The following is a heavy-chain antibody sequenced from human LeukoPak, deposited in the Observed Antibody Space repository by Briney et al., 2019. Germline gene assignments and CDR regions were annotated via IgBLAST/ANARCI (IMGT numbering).Heavy chain of an antibody. Sequence: GGSLRLSCAASGFTFSSYWMSWGRQAPGKGLEWVANIKQDGSEKYYVDSVKGRFTISRDNAKNSLYLEMNSLRAEDTAVYYCVRERTNYYDSSGYYWGQGSLVTVSS. CDR3: VRERTNYYDSSGYY. V-gene: IGHV3-7*05. J-gene: IGHJ4*02. CDR1: GFTFSSYW. CDR2: IKQDGSEK. D-gene: IGHD3-22*01.